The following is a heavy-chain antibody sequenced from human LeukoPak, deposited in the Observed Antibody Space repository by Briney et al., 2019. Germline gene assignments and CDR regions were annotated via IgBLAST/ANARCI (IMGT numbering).Heavy chain of an antibody. CDR2: ISSNGGST. Sequence: GGSLRLSCAASGFTFSSYAMSWVRQAPGKGLEYVSAISSNGGSTYYANSVKGRFTISRDNSKNTLYLQMGSLRAEDMAVYYCARVAAASAFDIWGQGTMVTVSS. CDR1: GFTFSSYA. J-gene: IGHJ3*02. CDR3: ARVAAASAFDI. D-gene: IGHD6-13*01. V-gene: IGHV3-64*01.